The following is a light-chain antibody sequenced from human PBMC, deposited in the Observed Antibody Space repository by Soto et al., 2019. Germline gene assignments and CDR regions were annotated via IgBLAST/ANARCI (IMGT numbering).Light chain of an antibody. CDR3: LLYYGGAYV. Sequence: QAVVTQEPSLTVSPGGTVTLTCASSTGAVTSGYYPNWFQQKPGQAPRPLIYSTSNKHSWTPARFSGSLLGGKAALTLSGVQPDDEAEYYCLLYYGGAYVFGTGTKVTVL. CDR2: STS. J-gene: IGLJ1*01. CDR1: TGAVTSGYY. V-gene: IGLV7-43*01.